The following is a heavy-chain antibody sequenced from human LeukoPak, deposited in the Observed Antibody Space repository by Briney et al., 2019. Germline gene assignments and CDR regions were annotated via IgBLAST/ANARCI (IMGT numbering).Heavy chain of an antibody. CDR1: GSTFSSYA. V-gene: IGHV1-69*04. J-gene: IGHJ6*02. CDR3: ARVASGSYYYYGMDV. Sequence: SVKVSCKASGSTFSSYAISWVRQAPGQGLEWMGRIIPIPGIANYAQKFQGRVTITADKSTSTAYMELSSLRSEDTAVYYCARVASGSYYYYGMDVWGQGTTVTVSS. CDR2: IIPIPGIA. D-gene: IGHD3-22*01.